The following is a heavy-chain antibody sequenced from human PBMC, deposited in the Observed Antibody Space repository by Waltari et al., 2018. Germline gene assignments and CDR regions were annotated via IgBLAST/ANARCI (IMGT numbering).Heavy chain of an antibody. J-gene: IGHJ6*03. CDR2: IYTSGST. CDR3: ARVRGYCSGGSCHNYYYYYMDV. D-gene: IGHD2-15*01. CDR1: GGSISSYY. V-gene: IGHV4-4*09. Sequence: QVQLQESGPGLVKPSETLSLTCTVSGGSISSYYWSWIRQPPGKGLDWIGYIYTSGSTNYNPSLKSRVTISVDTSKNQFSLKLSSVTAADTAVYYCARVRGYCSGGSCHNYYYYYMDVWGKGTTVTVSS.